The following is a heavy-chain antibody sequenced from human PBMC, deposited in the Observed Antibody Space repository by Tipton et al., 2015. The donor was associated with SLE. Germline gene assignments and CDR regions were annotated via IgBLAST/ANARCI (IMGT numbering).Heavy chain of an antibody. CDR2: IYYSGST. CDR1: GGSISSYY. V-gene: IGHV4-59*01. J-gene: IGHJ1*01. Sequence: TLSLTCTVSGGSISSYYWSWIRQPPGKGLEWIGYIYYSGSTNYNPSLKSRVTISVDTSKNQFSLKLISVTAADTAVYYWARVRGRGYFQHWGQGTLVTVSS. D-gene: IGHD3-10*01. CDR3: ARVRGRGYFQH.